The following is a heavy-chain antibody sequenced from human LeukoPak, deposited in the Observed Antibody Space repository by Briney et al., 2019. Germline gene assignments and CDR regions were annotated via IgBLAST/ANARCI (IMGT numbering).Heavy chain of an antibody. D-gene: IGHD6-19*01. CDR3: AKEGYSSGWYFA. V-gene: IGHV3-13*04. CDR1: GFTFSSYD. J-gene: IGHJ5*02. Sequence: GGSLRLSCAASGFTFSSYDMHWVRQATGKGLEWVSAIGTAGDTYYPGSVKGRFTISRENAKNSLYLQMNSLRAGDTAVYYCAKEGYSSGWYFAWGQGTLVTVSS. CDR2: IGTAGDT.